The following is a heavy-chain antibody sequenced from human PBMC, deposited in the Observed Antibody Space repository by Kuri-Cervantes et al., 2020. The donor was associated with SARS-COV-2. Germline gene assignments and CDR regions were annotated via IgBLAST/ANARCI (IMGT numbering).Heavy chain of an antibody. D-gene: IGHD1-26*01. Sequence: GGSLRLSCAASGFTFRGSWMHWVRQVPGGGLVWLSRISDDGTNIIYADSVRGRFAISRDNAENTLYLQMSSLRAEDTAVYYCATTRGSYYTGAFDYWGQGTLVTVSS. CDR3: ATTRGSYYTGAFDY. J-gene: IGHJ4*02. CDR1: GFTFRGSW. V-gene: IGHV3-74*01. CDR2: ISDDGTNI.